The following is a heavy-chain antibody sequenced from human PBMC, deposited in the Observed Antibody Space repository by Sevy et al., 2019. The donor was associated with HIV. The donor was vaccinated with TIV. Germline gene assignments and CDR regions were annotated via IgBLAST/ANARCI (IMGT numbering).Heavy chain of an antibody. CDR3: AKGGGGHYDPDEIAYYFYYYNMDV. D-gene: IGHD3-22*01. CDR2: ISGSGTRT. J-gene: IGHJ6*03. CDR1: GFSFDSYG. Sequence: GGSLRLSCAVSGFSFDSYGMTWVRQAPGKGLEWVSAISGSGTRTYYADSVKGRFIISRDNSKNTLDLQMNSLRAEDPAIYYFAKGGGGHYDPDEIAYYFYYYNMDVWGKGTTVTVSS. V-gene: IGHV3-23*01.